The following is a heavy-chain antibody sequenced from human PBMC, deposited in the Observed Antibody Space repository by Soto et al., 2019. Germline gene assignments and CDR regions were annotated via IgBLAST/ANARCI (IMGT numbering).Heavy chain of an antibody. J-gene: IGHJ5*01. D-gene: IGHD3-16*01. V-gene: IGHV4-61*01. CDR1: GGSVSSGTSY. CDR3: ARGLTFFDS. Sequence: QVQLQESGPGLVKPSETLSLTCTVSGGSVSSGTSYWTWIRQPPGKGLEWIGHSFYSGSHNYSPSFKSRVTISVDTSKNEFSLKLTSVTAADTAVYYCARGLTFFDSWGQGSLVTVSS. CDR2: SFYSGSH.